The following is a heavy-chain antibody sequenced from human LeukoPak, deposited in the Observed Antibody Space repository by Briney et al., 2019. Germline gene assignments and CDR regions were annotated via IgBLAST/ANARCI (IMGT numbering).Heavy chain of an antibody. D-gene: IGHD6-13*01. Sequence: GGSLRLSCTASGFTFGDYAMSWVRQAPGKGLEWVGFIRSKAYGGTTEYAASVEGRFTISRDDSKSIAYLQMNSLKTEDTAVYYCTTSIAAAGRVRWFDPWGQGTLVTVSS. CDR3: TTSIAAAGRVRWFDP. CDR1: GFTFGDYA. V-gene: IGHV3-49*04. CDR2: IRSKAYGGTT. J-gene: IGHJ5*02.